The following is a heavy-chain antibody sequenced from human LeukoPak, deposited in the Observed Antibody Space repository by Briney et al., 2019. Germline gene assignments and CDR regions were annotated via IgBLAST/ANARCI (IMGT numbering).Heavy chain of an antibody. CDR3: AREGEYSSGWYPYFDY. CDR2: INPNSGVT. J-gene: IGHJ4*02. V-gene: IGHV1-2*06. CDR1: GYTFTGYY. D-gene: IGHD6-19*01. Sequence: GASVKVSCKASGYTFTGYYMHWVRQAPAQGLEWMGRINPNSGVTHYAQKFQGRVTMTRDTSASTAYMELSSLRSEDTAVYYCAREGEYSSGWYPYFDYWGQGTLVTVSS.